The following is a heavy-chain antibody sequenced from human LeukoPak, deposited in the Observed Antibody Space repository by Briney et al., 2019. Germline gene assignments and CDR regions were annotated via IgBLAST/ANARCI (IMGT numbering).Heavy chain of an antibody. D-gene: IGHD1-26*01. Sequence: ASVKVSCKASGYTFTGYYMHWVRQAPGQGLEWMGRINPNSGGTNYAQKFQGRVTMTRDTSISTAYMELSRLRSDDTAVYYCARSVAGATTMPDYWGQGTLVTVSS. V-gene: IGHV1-2*06. J-gene: IGHJ4*02. CDR1: GYTFTGYY. CDR2: INPNSGGT. CDR3: ARSVAGATTMPDY.